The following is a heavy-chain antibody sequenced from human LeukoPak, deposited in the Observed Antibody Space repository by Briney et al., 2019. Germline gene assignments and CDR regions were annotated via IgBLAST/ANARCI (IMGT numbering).Heavy chain of an antibody. CDR2: IYGDGST. CDR3: ARGRGDSGYETIIDY. Sequence: GGSLRLSCAASGFPVSSNCMTWVRQAPGKGLEWVSLIYGDGSTYYADSVKGRFTISRDNSKNTLYLQMNSLRAEDTAVYYCARGRGDSGYETIIDYWGQGTLVTVSS. CDR1: GFPVSSNC. D-gene: IGHD5-12*01. J-gene: IGHJ4*02. V-gene: IGHV3-53*01.